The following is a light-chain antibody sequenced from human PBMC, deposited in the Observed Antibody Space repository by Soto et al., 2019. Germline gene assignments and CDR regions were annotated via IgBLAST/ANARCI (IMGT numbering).Light chain of an antibody. V-gene: IGKV3-20*01. CDR3: QQYGSSRA. J-gene: IGKJ1*01. CDR1: QSVSGSH. CDR2: GAS. Sequence: EIVLTQSPGTLSLSPGERATFSCRASQSVSGSHLAWYQQKPGQAPRLLIYGASSRATGIPDRFSGSGSGTDFTLTISRLEPEDFVVYYCQQYGSSRAFGQGTKVEIK.